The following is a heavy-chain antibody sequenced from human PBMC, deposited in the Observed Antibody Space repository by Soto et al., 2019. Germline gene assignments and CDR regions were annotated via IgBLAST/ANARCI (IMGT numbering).Heavy chain of an antibody. Sequence: GGSLRLSCAASGFTFSDYYMSWIRQAPGKGLEWVSYISGGGGSTRSYADSVKGRFTISRDNAQNSLYLQMNSLRAEDTAVYYCARVRGYYDSSGFDSWGQGTLVTVSS. CDR3: ARVRGYYDSSGFDS. J-gene: IGHJ4*02. D-gene: IGHD3-22*01. V-gene: IGHV3-11*01. CDR1: GFTFSDYY. CDR2: ISGGGGSTR.